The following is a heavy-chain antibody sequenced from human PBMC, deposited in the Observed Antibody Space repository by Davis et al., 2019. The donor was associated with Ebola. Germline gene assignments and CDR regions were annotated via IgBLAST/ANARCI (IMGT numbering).Heavy chain of an antibody. D-gene: IGHD7-27*01. J-gene: IGHJ4*02. CDR2: ISGSGGST. CDR1: GFTFSSYW. Sequence: GESLKISCAASGFTFSSYWMSWVRQGPGKGLEWVSAISGSGGSTNDADSVKGRFTISRDNSNNMLYLQMSSLRAEDTAVYYCAKATLQFWGSLDYWGQGSQVTVSS. CDR3: AKATLQFWGSLDY. V-gene: IGHV3-23*01.